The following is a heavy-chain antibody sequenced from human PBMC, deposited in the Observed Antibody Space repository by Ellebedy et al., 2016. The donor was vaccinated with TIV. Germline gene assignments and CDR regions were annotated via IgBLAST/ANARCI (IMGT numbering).Heavy chain of an antibody. CDR3: AKFFDF. J-gene: IGHJ4*02. CDR2: INEDGSEK. CDR1: GFTFSNSW. V-gene: IGHV3-7*03. Sequence: GESLKISCVVSGFTFSNSWMNWVRQALGKGLEWVANINEDGSEKHYADSVKGRFTISRDNARNSLYLQMNSLRADDTAVYYCAKFFDFWGQGTLVTVSS.